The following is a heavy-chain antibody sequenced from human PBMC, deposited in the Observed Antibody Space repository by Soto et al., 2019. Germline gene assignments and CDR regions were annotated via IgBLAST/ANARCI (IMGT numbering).Heavy chain of an antibody. J-gene: IGHJ3*02. V-gene: IGHV1-24*01. CDR3: AIDYNLYSSSARYALDS. Sequence: ASVKVSCKVSGYTLTELSMHWVRQAPGKGLEWMGGFDPEDGETIYAQKFQGRVTMTEDTSTDTAYMELSSLRSDDTAVYYCAIDYNLYSSSARYALDSWGQGTMVTVSS. CDR1: GYTLTELS. CDR2: FDPEDGET. D-gene: IGHD6-6*01.